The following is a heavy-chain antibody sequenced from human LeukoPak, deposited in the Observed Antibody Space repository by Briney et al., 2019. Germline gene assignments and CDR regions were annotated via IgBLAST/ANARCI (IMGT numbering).Heavy chain of an antibody. CDR3: ARDDPLGYCSSTSCPFDY. CDR1: GYTFTSYG. J-gene: IGHJ4*02. D-gene: IGHD2-2*01. Sequence: AASVKVSCKASGYTFTSYGISWVRQAPGQGLEWMGWISAYNGNTNYAQKLQGRVTMTTGTSTSTAYMELRSLRSDDTAVYYCARDDPLGYCSSTSCPFDYWGQGTLVTVSS. V-gene: IGHV1-18*04. CDR2: ISAYNGNT.